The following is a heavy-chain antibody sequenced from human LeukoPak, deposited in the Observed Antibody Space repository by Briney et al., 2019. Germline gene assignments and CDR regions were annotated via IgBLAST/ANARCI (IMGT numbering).Heavy chain of an antibody. CDR1: GGSISSYY. Sequence: LSLTCTVSGGSISSYYWSWIRQPPGKGLEWVGRTRNKANSYTTEYAASVKGRFTISRDDSKNSLYLQMNSLKTEDTAVYYCARGPNYYFDSSYYFDYWGQGTLVTVSS. J-gene: IGHJ4*02. V-gene: IGHV3-72*01. CDR3: ARGPNYYFDSSYYFDY. CDR2: TRNKANSYTT. D-gene: IGHD3-22*01.